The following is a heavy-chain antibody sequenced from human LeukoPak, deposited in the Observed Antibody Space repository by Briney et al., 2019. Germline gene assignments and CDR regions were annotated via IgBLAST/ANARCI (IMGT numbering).Heavy chain of an antibody. V-gene: IGHV3-30*18. D-gene: IGHD3-22*01. CDR1: GFSFNTYG. Sequence: GGSLRLSCAASGFSFNTYGMHWVRQGPGKGLEWVAVISYDGSNKWYADSVKGRFTISRDNSKNTLYLQMNSLRAEDTAVYYCAKAGGYYDSSDYYTYWGQGTPVTVSS. CDR3: AKAGGYYDSSDYYTY. CDR2: ISYDGSNK. J-gene: IGHJ4*02.